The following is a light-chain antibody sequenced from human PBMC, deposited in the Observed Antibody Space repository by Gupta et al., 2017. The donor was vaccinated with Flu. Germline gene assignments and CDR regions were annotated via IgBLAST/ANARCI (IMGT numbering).Light chain of an antibody. J-gene: IGLJ2*01. Sequence: VLTQPPSVSGAPGQRVTISCTGSSSNIGAGYDVHWYQQLPGTAPKLLIYGNSNRPSGVPDRFSGSKSGTSASLAITGLQAEDEADYYCQSYDSSLSAHVVFGGGTKLTVL. CDR1: SSNIGAGYD. V-gene: IGLV1-40*01. CDR3: QSYDSSLSAHVV. CDR2: GNS.